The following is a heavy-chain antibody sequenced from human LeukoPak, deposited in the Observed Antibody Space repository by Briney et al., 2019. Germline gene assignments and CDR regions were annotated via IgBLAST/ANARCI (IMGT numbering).Heavy chain of an antibody. Sequence: GASVKVSCKASGGTFSSYAISWVRQAPGQGLEWMGRIIPILGIANYAQKFQGRVTITADKSTSTAYKELSSLRSEDTAVYYCARGRDHYYDSSGYYHYWGQGTLVTVSS. J-gene: IGHJ4*02. V-gene: IGHV1-69*04. D-gene: IGHD3-22*01. CDR2: IIPILGIA. CDR3: ARGRDHYYDSSGYYHY. CDR1: GGTFSSYA.